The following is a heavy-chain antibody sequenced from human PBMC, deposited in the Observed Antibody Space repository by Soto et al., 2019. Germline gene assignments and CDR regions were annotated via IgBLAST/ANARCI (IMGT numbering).Heavy chain of an antibody. J-gene: IGHJ2*01. CDR1: GFTFSSYW. V-gene: IGHV3-74*01. CDR2: INSDGSRT. Sequence: EVQLVESGGGLVQPGGSLRLSCVVSGFTFSSYWMHWVRQAPGKGLVWVSRINSDGSRTNYADSVKGRFTLSRDNAENTLYLRMNSLRAEDTAVYYGAIGVDGASYPDLWGRGTLATVSS. CDR3: AIGVDGASYPDL. D-gene: IGHD2-8*01.